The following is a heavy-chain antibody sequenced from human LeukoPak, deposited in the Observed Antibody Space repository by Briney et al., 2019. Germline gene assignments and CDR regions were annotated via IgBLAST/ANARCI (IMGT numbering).Heavy chain of an antibody. CDR3: ARSLRYFVANDAFDI. V-gene: IGHV4-59*01. CDR1: GGSISSYY. J-gene: IGHJ3*02. D-gene: IGHD3-9*01. CDR2: IYYTGST. Sequence: PSETLSLTCTVSGGSISSYYWNWIRQPPGKGLEFIGYIYYTGSTNYNPSLMSRATISVDTSKNQFSLKLSSVTAADTAMYYCARSLRYFVANDAFDIWGQGTMVTVSS.